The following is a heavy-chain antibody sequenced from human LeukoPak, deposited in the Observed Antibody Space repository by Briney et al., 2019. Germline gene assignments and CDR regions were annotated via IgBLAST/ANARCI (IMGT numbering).Heavy chain of an antibody. D-gene: IGHD1-26*01. CDR2: ISGGGGST. CDR1: GFIFTSYS. J-gene: IGHJ4*02. Sequence: GGSLRLSCAASGFIFTSYSMNWVRQAPGKGLEWVSTISGGGGSTYYADSVKGRFTISRDNSKNTLYLQVNSLRAEDTAVYYCAKGGKWDVTPFDYWGQGTLVTVSS. CDR3: AKGGKWDVTPFDY. V-gene: IGHV3-23*01.